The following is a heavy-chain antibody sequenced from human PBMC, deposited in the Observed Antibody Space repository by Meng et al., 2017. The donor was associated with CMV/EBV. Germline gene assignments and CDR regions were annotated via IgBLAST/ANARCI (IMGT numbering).Heavy chain of an antibody. D-gene: IGHD6-19*01. J-gene: IGHJ4*02. V-gene: IGHV4-39*07. CDR3: ARDSAVAGVVDY. Sequence: QRRLQESRPGLVKPSETLSLTVTVSGGSFSSSSYYWGWIRQPPGKGLEWIGSIYYSGSTYYNPSLKSRVTISVDTSKNQFSLKLSSVTAADTAVYYCARDSAVAGVVDYWGQGTLVTVSS. CDR1: GGSFSSSSYY. CDR2: IYYSGST.